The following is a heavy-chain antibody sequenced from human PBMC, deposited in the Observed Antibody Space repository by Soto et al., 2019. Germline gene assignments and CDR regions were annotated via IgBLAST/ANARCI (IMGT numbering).Heavy chain of an antibody. J-gene: IGHJ4*02. Sequence: PGGSLRLSCAASGFTFSNYAMHWVRQAPGKGLEWVAVISYDGSNKYYADSVKGRFTISRDNSKNTLYLQMNSLRAEDTAVYYCASGFDYWGQGTLVTVSS. CDR2: ISYDGSNK. CDR1: GFTFSNYA. CDR3: ASGFDY. V-gene: IGHV3-30*14.